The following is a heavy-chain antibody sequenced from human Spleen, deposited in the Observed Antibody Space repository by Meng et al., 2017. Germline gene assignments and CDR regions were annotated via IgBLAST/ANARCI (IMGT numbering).Heavy chain of an antibody. D-gene: IGHD4-11*01. Sequence: QGQLQESGPGLVKPSGTLSLTCAVSGGSFSDYYWRWIRPPPGKGLEWIGEINHSGSTNYNPSLESRATISVDTSQNNLSLKLSSVTAADSAVYYCARGPTTMAHDFDYWGQGTLVTVSS. CDR1: GGSFSDYY. V-gene: IGHV4-34*01. CDR3: ARGPTTMAHDFDY. J-gene: IGHJ4*02. CDR2: INHSGST.